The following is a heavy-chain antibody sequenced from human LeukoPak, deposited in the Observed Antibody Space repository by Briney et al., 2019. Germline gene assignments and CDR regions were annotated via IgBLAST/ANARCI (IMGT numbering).Heavy chain of an antibody. V-gene: IGHV4-30-2*01. Sequence: SQTLSLTCTVSGGSISSGGYYWSWIRQPPGKGLEWIGYIYHSRSTYYNPSLKSRVTISVDRSKNQFSLKLSSVTAADTAVYYCARVPTSYYYGMDVWGQGTTVTVSS. CDR1: GGSISSGGYY. J-gene: IGHJ6*02. CDR2: IYHSRST. CDR3: ARVPTSYYYGMDV.